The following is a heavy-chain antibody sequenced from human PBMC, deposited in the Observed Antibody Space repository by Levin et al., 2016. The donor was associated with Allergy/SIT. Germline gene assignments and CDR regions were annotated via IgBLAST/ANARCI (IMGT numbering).Heavy chain of an antibody. CDR3: ARDQYWWGFGSSAAWGSYGMDV. J-gene: IGHJ6*02. D-gene: IGHD6-6*01. V-gene: IGHV1-18*01. CDR2: TNTKNGNT. Sequence: WVRQAPGQGLEWMGWTNTKNGNTKYAQKFQGRVTMTTDSSTREAYMELRNLRYADTALYYCARDQYWWGFGSSAAWGSYGMDVWGQGTTVTVSS.